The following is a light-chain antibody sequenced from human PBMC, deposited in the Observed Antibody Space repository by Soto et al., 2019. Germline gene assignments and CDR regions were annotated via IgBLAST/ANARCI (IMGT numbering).Light chain of an antibody. J-gene: IGLJ2*01. CDR2: RNN. Sequence: QSVLTQPPSASGTPGQRVTISCSGSSSNIGSNYVYWYQQLPGTAPKLLIYRNNQRPSGVPDRFSGSKSGTSASLAISGLRSEDEDDYYCAAWDDSLSGLVVFGGGTQLTVL. V-gene: IGLV1-47*01. CDR1: SSNIGSNY. CDR3: AAWDDSLSGLVV.